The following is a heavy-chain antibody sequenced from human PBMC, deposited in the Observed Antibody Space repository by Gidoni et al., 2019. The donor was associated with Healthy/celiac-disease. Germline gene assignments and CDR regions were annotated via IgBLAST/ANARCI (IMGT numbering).Heavy chain of an antibody. Sequence: QVQLVESGGGVVQPGRSLRLSCAASGSTFSSYARHWVRQAPGRGLEWVAVITNGGSNKYYADSVKCRFTISRDKSKNTLYLQMNSLRAEDTAVYYCAREGATVTLADYWGQGTLVTVSS. CDR3: AREGATVTLADY. J-gene: IGHJ4*02. CDR2: ITNGGSNK. V-gene: IGHV3-30-3*01. D-gene: IGHD4-17*01. CDR1: GSTFSSYA.